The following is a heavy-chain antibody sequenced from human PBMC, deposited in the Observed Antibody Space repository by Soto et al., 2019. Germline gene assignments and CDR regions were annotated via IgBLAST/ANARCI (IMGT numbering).Heavy chain of an antibody. J-gene: IGHJ4*02. CDR3: ARIRYGVYTVKPDQLDY. D-gene: IGHD2-8*01. V-gene: IGHV1-18*04. CDR2: ITVYKGTT. CDR1: GYTLSNYG. Sequence: QVQLEQSGTEVKKPGASVKVSCKASGYTLSNYGITWVRQAPGQGLEWMGWITVYKGTTIYAQKLQGRVTMTTDTSTNTACLELRSLSSDDTAVYYCARIRYGVYTVKPDQLDYWGQGTLVTVSS.